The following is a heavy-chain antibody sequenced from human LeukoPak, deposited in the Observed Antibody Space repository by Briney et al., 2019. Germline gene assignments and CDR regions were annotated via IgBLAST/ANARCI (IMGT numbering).Heavy chain of an antibody. V-gene: IGHV1-2*02. CDR1: GYTFTGYY. CDR2: INPNSGGT. D-gene: IGHD3-22*01. Sequence: ASVKVSCKASGYTFTGYYMHWVRQAPGQGLEWMGWINPNSGGTNYAQKFQGRVTMTRDTSISTAYMELSRLRSDDTAVYYCARGGGYYYDGSGYPPDYWGQGTLVTVSS. CDR3: ARGGGYYYDGSGYPPDY. J-gene: IGHJ4*02.